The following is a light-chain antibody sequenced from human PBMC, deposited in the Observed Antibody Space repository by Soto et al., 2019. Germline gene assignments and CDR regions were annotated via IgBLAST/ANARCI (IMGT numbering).Light chain of an antibody. Sequence: QSVLTQTPSVSGAPGQKITMSCTGSSSNIGAGYDVHWYQQLPGAAPRLLIYADNNRPSGVPDRFSASNSGTSASLATTGLQGEDEAVYYCQSYDTSLSGVIFGAGTKVTVL. CDR1: SSNIGAGYD. CDR2: ADN. CDR3: QSYDTSLSGVI. V-gene: IGLV1-40*01. J-gene: IGLJ2*01.